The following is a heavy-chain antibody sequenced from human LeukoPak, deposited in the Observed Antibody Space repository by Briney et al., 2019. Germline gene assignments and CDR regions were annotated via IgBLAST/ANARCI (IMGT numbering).Heavy chain of an antibody. CDR2: INPSGGST. D-gene: IGHD4-23*01. CDR1: GYTFTSYY. V-gene: IGHV1-46*01. Sequence: GASVKVSCKASGYTFTSYYMHWVRQAPGQGLEWMGIINPSGGSTSYAQKFQGRVTMTRDMSTSTVYMELSSLRSEDTAVYYCASIHYGGNSVLDIWGQGTMVTVSS. J-gene: IGHJ3*02. CDR3: ASIHYGGNSVLDI.